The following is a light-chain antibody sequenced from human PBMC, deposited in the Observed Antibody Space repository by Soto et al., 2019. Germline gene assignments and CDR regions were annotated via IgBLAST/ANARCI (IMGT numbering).Light chain of an antibody. CDR1: QSVSSY. Sequence: EIVLTQSPATLALSPGERATLSCRASQSVSSYLAWYQQKPGQAPRLLIYDASNRATGIPARFSGSGSGTDFTLTISSLEAEDFAVYYCQHRSNWPWTFGQGNTLQSK. V-gene: IGKV3-11*01. CDR3: QHRSNWPWT. J-gene: IGKJ2*02. CDR2: DAS.